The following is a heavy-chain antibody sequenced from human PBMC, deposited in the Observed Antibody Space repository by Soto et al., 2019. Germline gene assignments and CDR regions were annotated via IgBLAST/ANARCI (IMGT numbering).Heavy chain of an antibody. CDR1: GGTFSSYA. V-gene: IGHV1-69*13. J-gene: IGHJ6*02. D-gene: IGHD2-2*01. Sequence: ASVKVSCKASGGTFSSYAISWVRQAPGQGLEWMGGIIPIFGTANYAQKFQGRVTITADESTSTAYMELSSLRSGDTAVYYCARDLVVPAASYYYYGMDVWGQGTTVTVSS. CDR3: ARDLVVPAASYYYYGMDV. CDR2: IIPIFGTA.